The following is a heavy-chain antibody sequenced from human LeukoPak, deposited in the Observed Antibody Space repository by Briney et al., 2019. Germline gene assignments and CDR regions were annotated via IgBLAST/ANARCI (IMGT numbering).Heavy chain of an antibody. CDR2: IIPIFGTA. CDR3: ARDHCSSTSCYTRGLDY. Sequence: GASVRVSCKASGGTFSSYANSWVRQAPGQGLEWMGGIIPIFGTANYAQKFQGRVTITTDESTSTAYMELSSLRSEDTAVYYCARDHCSSTSCYTRGLDYWGQGTLVTVSS. V-gene: IGHV1-69*05. J-gene: IGHJ4*02. D-gene: IGHD2-2*01. CDR1: GGTFSSYA.